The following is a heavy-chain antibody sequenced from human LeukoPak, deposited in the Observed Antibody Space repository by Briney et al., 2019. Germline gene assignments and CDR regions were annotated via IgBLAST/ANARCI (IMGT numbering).Heavy chain of an antibody. CDR3: AREKYSXXSXGAFDI. Sequence: ASVKVSCKASGYTLTGYYMHWVRQSPGHGLEWRGWINXNXXGTXYAQKFQGRVTMTRDTSISTANMELSRLRSDDTAVYYCAREKYSXXSXGAFDIWGQGTMVTVSS. J-gene: IGHJ3*02. CDR1: GYTLTGYY. CDR2: INXNXXGT. D-gene: IGHD6-6*01. V-gene: IGHV1-2*02.